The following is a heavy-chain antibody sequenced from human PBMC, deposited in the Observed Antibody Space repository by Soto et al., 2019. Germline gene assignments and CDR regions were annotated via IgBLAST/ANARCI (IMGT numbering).Heavy chain of an antibody. CDR3: AKENPVTGTYN. J-gene: IGHJ4*02. Sequence: LRLSCAASGFTFSSYAMHWVRQAPGKGLEWVAVISYDGSNKYYADSVKGRFTISRDNSKNTLYLQMNSLSTEGTGVYYCAKENPVTGTYNWGQGTPVTVSS. CDR1: GFTFSSYA. D-gene: IGHD4-17*01. CDR2: ISYDGSNK. V-gene: IGHV3-30-3*01.